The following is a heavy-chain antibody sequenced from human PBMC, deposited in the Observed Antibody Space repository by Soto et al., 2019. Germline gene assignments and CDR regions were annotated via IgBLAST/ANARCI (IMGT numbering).Heavy chain of an antibody. D-gene: IGHD3-22*01. V-gene: IGHV3-11*06. CDR1: GFTFSDYY. Sequence: KPGGSLRLSCAASGFTFSDYYMSWIRQAPGKGLEWVSYISSSSSYTNYADSVKGRFTISRDNAKNSLYLQMNSLRAEDTAVYYCARDGIAYDHYGMDVWGQGTTVTVSS. CDR2: ISSSSSYT. J-gene: IGHJ6*02. CDR3: ARDGIAYDHYGMDV.